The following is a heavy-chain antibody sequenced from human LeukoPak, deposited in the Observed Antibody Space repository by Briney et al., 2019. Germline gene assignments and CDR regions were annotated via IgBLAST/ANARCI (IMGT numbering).Heavy chain of an antibody. CDR3: AKDERNWNYNLASQTYD. Sequence: GGSLRLSCAASAFSLNAYNMNWVRQAPGKGLEWVSAISGSGVSTYYADSVKGRFTVSRDNSKNTLYLQMSSLRAEDTAVYYCAKDERNWNYNLASQTYDWGQGTLVTVSS. D-gene: IGHD1-7*01. V-gene: IGHV3-23*01. CDR2: ISGSGVST. CDR1: AFSLNAYN. J-gene: IGHJ4*02.